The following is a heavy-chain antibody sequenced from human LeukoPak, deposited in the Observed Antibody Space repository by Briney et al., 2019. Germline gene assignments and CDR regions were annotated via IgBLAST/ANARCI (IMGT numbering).Heavy chain of an antibody. CDR1: GGSIRSSYYY. Sequence: SETLSLTCTVSGGSIRSSYYYWGWIRQPPGKGLEWIGSIYYSGSTYYNPSLKSRVTISVDTSKNQFSLKLSSVTAADTAVYYCASLRLVLGYYFDYWGQGTLVTVSS. J-gene: IGHJ4*02. V-gene: IGHV4-39*01. CDR2: IYYSGST. D-gene: IGHD6-19*01. CDR3: ASLRLVLGYYFDY.